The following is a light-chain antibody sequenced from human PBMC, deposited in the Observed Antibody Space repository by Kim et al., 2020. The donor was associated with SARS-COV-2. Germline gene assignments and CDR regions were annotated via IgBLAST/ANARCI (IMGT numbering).Light chain of an antibody. V-gene: IGKV1-39*01. CDR3: QQSYSTPRMYT. J-gene: IGKJ2*01. CDR2: AAS. Sequence: DIQMTQSPSSLSASVGDIVTITCRASQSISSYLNWYQQKPGKAPKLLIYAASSLQSGVPSRFSGSGSGTDFTLTISSLQPEDFATYYCQQSYSTPRMYTFGQGTKLEI. CDR1: QSISSY.